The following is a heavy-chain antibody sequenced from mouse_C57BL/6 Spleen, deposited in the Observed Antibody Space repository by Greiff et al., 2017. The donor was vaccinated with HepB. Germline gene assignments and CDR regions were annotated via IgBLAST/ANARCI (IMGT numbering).Heavy chain of an antibody. CDR2: ISSGGSYT. CDR1: GFTFSSYG. D-gene: IGHD2-4*01. J-gene: IGHJ1*03. V-gene: IGHV5-6*01. Sequence: EVKLVESGGDLVKPGGSLKLSCAASGFTFSSYGMSWVRQTPDKRLEWVATISSGGSYTYSPDSVKGRFTISRDNAKNTLYLQMSSLKSEDRAMYYCARQDYDYWYFDVLGTGTTVTVAS. CDR3: ARQDYDYWYFDV.